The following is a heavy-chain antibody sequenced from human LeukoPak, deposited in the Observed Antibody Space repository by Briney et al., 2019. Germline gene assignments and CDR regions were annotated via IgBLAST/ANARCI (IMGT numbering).Heavy chain of an antibody. Sequence: GGSLRLSCAASGFTVSSNYMGWVRQAPGEGLEWVSVIYSGGSTYYADSVKGRFTISRDNSKNTLYLQMNSLRAEDTAVYYCARGGRAGIQLWLRDYWGQGTLVTVSS. V-gene: IGHV3-66*01. CDR3: ARGGRAGIQLWLRDY. CDR1: GFTVSSNY. CDR2: IYSGGST. J-gene: IGHJ4*02. D-gene: IGHD5-18*01.